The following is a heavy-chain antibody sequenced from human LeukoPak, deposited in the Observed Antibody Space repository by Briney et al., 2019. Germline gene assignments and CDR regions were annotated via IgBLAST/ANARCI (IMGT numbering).Heavy chain of an antibody. D-gene: IGHD3-3*01. J-gene: IGHJ4*02. CDR1: GVTFSSYG. Sequence: GGSLRLSCAASGVTFSSYGMHWVRQAPGKGLEWVAVISYDGSNKYYADSVKGRFTISRDNSKNTLYLQMNSLRAEDTAVYYCAKSKRFLEWLTLDYWGQGTLVTVSS. CDR2: ISYDGSNK. V-gene: IGHV3-30*18. CDR3: AKSKRFLEWLTLDY.